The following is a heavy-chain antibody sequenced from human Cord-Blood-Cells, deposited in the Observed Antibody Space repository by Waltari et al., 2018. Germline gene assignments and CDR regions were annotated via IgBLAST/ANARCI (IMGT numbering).Heavy chain of an antibody. V-gene: IGHV3-30-3*01. CDR3: ARELAARGFDY. J-gene: IGHJ4*02. Sequence: QVQLVESGGAVVQPGRYLRLLCAASGFTFGGYAMPWVRQAPGKGLEWVAVISYDGSNKYYADSVKGRFTISRDNSKNTLYLQMNSLRAEDTAVYYCARELAARGFDYWGQGTLVTVSS. CDR2: ISYDGSNK. CDR1: GFTFGGYA. D-gene: IGHD6-6*01.